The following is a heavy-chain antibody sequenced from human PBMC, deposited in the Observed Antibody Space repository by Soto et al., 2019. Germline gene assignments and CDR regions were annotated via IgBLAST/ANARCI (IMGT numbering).Heavy chain of an antibody. J-gene: IGHJ4*02. CDR2: IIPIFGTA. Sequence: QVQLVQSGAEVKKPGSSVKVSCKASGGTFSSYAISWVRQAPGQGLEWMGGIIPIFGTANYAQKFQGRVTITADESTSTADMELSSLRSEDTAVYYCARARFPAGNYYFDYWGQGTLVTVSS. CDR3: ARARFPAGNYYFDY. V-gene: IGHV1-69*12. CDR1: GGTFSSYA.